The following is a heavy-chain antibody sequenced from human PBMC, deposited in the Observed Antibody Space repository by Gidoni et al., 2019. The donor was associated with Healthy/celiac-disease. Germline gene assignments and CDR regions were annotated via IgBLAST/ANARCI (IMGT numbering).Heavy chain of an antibody. Sequence: QLQLQESGPGLVKPSETLSLTCTVSGGSISSSSYYWGWIRQPPGKGLEWIGSIYYSGSTYYNPSLKSRGTISVDTSKNQFSLKLSSVTDADTAVYYCARRSRGYRGPGWFDPWGQGTLVTVSS. CDR2: IYYSGST. CDR1: GGSISSSSYY. D-gene: IGHD5-18*01. CDR3: ARRSRGYRGPGWFDP. V-gene: IGHV4-39*01. J-gene: IGHJ5*02.